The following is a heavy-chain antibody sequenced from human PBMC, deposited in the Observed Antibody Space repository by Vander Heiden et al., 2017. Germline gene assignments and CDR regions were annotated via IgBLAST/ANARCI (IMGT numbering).Heavy chain of an antibody. CDR2: INPNSGDT. J-gene: IGHJ4*02. CDR3: GRDARDSGYSSGWYWGTIDY. CDR1: GYPFSGYY. D-gene: IGHD6-19*01. Sequence: QVQLVQSGAEVKKPGASVKVSCKASGYPFSGYYMHWVRQAPGQGLEWMGWINPNSGDTNYAQKFQGRVTMTRDTSITTAYMEVSRLTSDDTAVYYCGRDARDSGYSSGWYWGTIDYWGQGTLVTVSA. V-gene: IGHV1-2*02.